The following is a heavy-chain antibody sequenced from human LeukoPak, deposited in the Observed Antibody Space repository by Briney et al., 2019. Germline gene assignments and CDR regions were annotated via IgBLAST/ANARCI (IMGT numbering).Heavy chain of an antibody. Sequence: GGSLRLSRAASGFTFSDYYMNWIRQAPGKGLEWVSYISSGGGTIYYADSVKGRFTISRDNAKNSLYLQMNSLRAEDTAVYYCASVGTSGAYQFDYWGQGTLVTVSS. D-gene: IGHD2-15*01. J-gene: IGHJ4*02. CDR1: GFTFSDYY. CDR3: ASVGTSGAYQFDY. CDR2: ISSGGGTI. V-gene: IGHV3-11*01.